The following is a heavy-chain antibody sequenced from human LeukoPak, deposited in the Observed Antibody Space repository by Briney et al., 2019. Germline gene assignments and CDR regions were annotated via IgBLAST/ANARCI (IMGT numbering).Heavy chain of an antibody. Sequence: GGSLRLSCAASGFTFSSYGMHWVRQAPGKGLEWVAVISYDGSNKYYADSVKGRFTISRDNSKNTLYLQMNSLRAEDTAVYYCAREESIAAAGTPFYWGQGTLVTVSS. CDR2: ISYDGSNK. CDR3: AREESIAAAGTPFY. J-gene: IGHJ4*02. V-gene: IGHV3-30*03. CDR1: GFTFSSYG. D-gene: IGHD6-13*01.